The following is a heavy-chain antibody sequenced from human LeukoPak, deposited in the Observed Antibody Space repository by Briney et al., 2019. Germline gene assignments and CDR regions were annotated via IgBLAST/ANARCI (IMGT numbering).Heavy chain of an antibody. J-gene: IGHJ6*04. D-gene: IGHD5-12*01. V-gene: IGHV1-2*02. Sequence: ASVKVSCKASGYTFTGYYMHWVRQAPGQGLEWMGWINPNSGGTNYAQKFQGRVTITADESTSTAYMELSSLRSEDTAVYYCARDYLVVATITETYYYYYGMDVWGKGTTVTVSS. CDR3: ARDYLVVATITETYYYYYGMDV. CDR2: INPNSGGT. CDR1: GYTFTGYY.